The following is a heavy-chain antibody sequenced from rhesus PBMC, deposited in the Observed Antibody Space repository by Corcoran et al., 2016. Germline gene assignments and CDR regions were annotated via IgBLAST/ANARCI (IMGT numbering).Heavy chain of an antibody. CDR3: AYFYCTGSGCPSLDS. CDR1: GFSFSDYS. J-gene: IGHJ6*01. CDR2: MSNGGGST. D-gene: IGHD2-21*01. V-gene: IGHV3-178*01. Sequence: EVQLVESGGGLAKPGGSLRLSCAASGFSFSDYSMDWVRPAPGQGLEWVSRMSNGGGSTWYADSVKGRFTISRENSKNTLYLQMNSLRAEDTAVYYCAYFYCTGSGCPSLDSWGQGVVVTVSS.